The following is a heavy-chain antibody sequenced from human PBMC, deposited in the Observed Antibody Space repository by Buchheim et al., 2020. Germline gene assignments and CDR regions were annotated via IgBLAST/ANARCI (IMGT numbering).Heavy chain of an antibody. CDR2: INPNNGGT. CDR1: GYTFSGYY. V-gene: IGHV1-2*02. CDR3: ARGSRGGGVDY. Sequence: QVQLVQSGAEVKKPGASVKVSCRASGYTFSGYYVHWVRQAPGQGPEWMGWINPNNGGTNYSLKFQGRVTMTRDTSLSTAYMELSSLRSEDTAVYYCARGSRGGGVDYWGQGTL. J-gene: IGHJ4*02. D-gene: IGHD2-2*01.